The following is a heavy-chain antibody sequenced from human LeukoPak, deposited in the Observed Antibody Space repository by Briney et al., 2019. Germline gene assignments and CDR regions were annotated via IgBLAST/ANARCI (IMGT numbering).Heavy chain of an antibody. CDR1: GGSISSYY. Sequence: SETLSLTCTVSGGSISSYYWSWIRQPPGKGLEWIGYIYYSGSTNYNPSLKTRVTISVDTSKNQFSLKLSSVTAADTAVYYCASLYYDILTGHQDAFDIWGQGTMVTVSS. D-gene: IGHD3-9*01. CDR3: ASLYYDILTGHQDAFDI. V-gene: IGHV4-59*08. CDR2: IYYSGST. J-gene: IGHJ3*02.